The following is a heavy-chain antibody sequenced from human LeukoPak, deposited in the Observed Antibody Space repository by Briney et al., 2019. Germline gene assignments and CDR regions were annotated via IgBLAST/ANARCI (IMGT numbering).Heavy chain of an antibody. Sequence: PSETLSLTCTVSGGSVSRYFWRWVRQPPGKGLQWIGHIYADGRTKYNPSLKSRVTISVDTSKNQFSLKLSSVTAADTAVYYCARCDFWSGRVYWGQGTLVTVSS. CDR3: ARCDFWSGRVY. CDR2: IYADGRT. J-gene: IGHJ4*02. D-gene: IGHD3-3*01. V-gene: IGHV4-4*09. CDR1: GGSVSRYF.